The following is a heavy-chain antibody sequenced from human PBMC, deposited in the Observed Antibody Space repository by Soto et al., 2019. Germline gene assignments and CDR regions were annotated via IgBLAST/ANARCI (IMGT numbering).Heavy chain of an antibody. Sequence: ASVKVSCKASGYTFTSYAMHWVRQAPGQRLEWMGWINAGNGNTKYSQKFQGRVTITRDTSASTAYMELSSLRSEDTAVYYCARVGTLGRGYSYGHSIDYWGQGTLVTVSS. J-gene: IGHJ4*02. V-gene: IGHV1-3*01. D-gene: IGHD5-18*01. CDR3: ARVGTLGRGYSYGHSIDY. CDR1: GYTFTSYA. CDR2: INAGNGNT.